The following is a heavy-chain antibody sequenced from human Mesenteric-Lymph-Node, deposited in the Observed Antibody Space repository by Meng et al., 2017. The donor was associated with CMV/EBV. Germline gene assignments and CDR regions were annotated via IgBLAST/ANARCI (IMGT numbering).Heavy chain of an antibody. CDR2: SNHNGVP. V-gene: IGHV4-34*01. J-gene: IGHJ4*02. Sequence: QVKLQQWGAGLLSPSETLSLTCAVYGRSFSGYYWSWIRQPPGKGLGWIGESNHNGVPNYNPSLKSRVTISLDRSKNQFSLKLSSVTAEDTAVYYCSRGSDIPVNNYWGQGTLVTVSS. CDR1: GRSFSGYY. D-gene: IGHD2-15*01. CDR3: SRGSDIPVNNY.